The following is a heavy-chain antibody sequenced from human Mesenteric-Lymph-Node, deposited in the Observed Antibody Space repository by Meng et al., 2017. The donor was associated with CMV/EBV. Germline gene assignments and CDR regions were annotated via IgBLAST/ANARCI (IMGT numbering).Heavy chain of an antibody. CDR2: ISTTGYST. J-gene: IGHJ6*02. CDR1: GFSVNSYE. V-gene: IGHV3-48*03. CDR3: ARRGGV. Sequence: GGSLRLSCAVSGFSVNSYEMTWVRQAPGKGLEWISYISTTGYSTYYADSVKGRFTISRDNAKNSLSLQMNSLRAEDTAVYYCARRGGVWGQGTTVTVSS. D-gene: IGHD3-10*01.